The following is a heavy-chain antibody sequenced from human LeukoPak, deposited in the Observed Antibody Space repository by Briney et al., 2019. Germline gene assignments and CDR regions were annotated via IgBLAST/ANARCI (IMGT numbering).Heavy chain of an antibody. V-gene: IGHV3-33*08. CDR3: ARSRIVGATGNWFDP. CDR2: IRYDGSNK. Sequence: GGSLRLSCAASGFTFSSYGMHWVRQAPGKGLEWVAFIRYDGSNKYYADSVKGRFTISRDNSKNTLYLQMNSLRAEDTAVYYCARSRIVGATGNWFDPWGQGTLVTVSS. D-gene: IGHD1-26*01. CDR1: GFTFSSYG. J-gene: IGHJ5*02.